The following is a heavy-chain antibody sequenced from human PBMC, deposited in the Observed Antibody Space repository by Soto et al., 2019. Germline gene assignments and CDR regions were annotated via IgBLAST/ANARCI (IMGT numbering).Heavy chain of an antibody. CDR1: GFSFDNFA. J-gene: IGHJ3*02. V-gene: IGHV3-9*01. Sequence: EVQLVESGGGIVEPGRSLRLSCAASGFSFDNFAMHWVRQAPGKGLVWVSSISSNSGNIGYADSVKGRFTISRDNAKNSLYLEVNSLRVEDTALYYCAKGGSSSWLRDGLHIWGQGTMVTASS. CDR3: AKGGSSSWLRDGLHI. D-gene: IGHD6-19*01. CDR2: ISSNSGNI.